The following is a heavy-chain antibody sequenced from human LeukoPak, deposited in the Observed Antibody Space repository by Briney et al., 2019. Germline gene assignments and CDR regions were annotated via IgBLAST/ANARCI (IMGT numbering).Heavy chain of an antibody. Sequence: GGSLRLSCAGSGFTFSSYDMSWVRQDPGKGLEWVSAISGSGGSTYYADSVKGRFTISRDNSKNTLYLQMTSLRAEDTAVYYCAKSADYDSYWSFDYWGQGTLVTVSS. V-gene: IGHV3-23*01. CDR3: AKSADYDSYWSFDY. D-gene: IGHD3-22*01. CDR2: ISGSGGST. CDR1: GFTFSSYD. J-gene: IGHJ4*02.